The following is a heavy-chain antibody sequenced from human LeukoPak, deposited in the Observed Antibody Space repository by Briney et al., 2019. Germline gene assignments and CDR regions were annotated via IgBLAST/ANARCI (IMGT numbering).Heavy chain of an antibody. Sequence: GGSLRLSCAASGFTFSSYGMHWVRQAPGKGLEWVAFIRYDGSNKYYADSVKGRFTISRDNSKNTLYLQMNSLRAEDTAVYYCANRGRFGELLLDYWGQGTLVTVSS. J-gene: IGHJ4*02. V-gene: IGHV3-30*02. CDR3: ANRGRFGELLLDY. D-gene: IGHD3-10*01. CDR2: IRYDGSNK. CDR1: GFTFSSYG.